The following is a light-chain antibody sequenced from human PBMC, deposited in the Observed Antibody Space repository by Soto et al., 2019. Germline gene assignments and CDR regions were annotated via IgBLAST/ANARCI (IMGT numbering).Light chain of an antibody. CDR1: SSDVGRFNF. CDR2: EVT. Sequence: QSVLTQPASVSGSPGQSITISCTGTSSDVGRFNFVSWFQQHPGKAPKLLIYEVTKRPSGVSNRFSGSKSGNTASLTISGLQTEDGAAYYCSSYKTRSTYVFGTGTKVTVL. CDR3: SSYKTRSTYV. V-gene: IGLV2-14*01. J-gene: IGLJ1*01.